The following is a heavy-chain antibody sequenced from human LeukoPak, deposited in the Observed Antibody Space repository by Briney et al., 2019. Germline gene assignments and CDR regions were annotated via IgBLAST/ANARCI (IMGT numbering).Heavy chain of an antibody. V-gene: IGHV4-59*01. D-gene: IGHD3-22*01. CDR2: IYYSGST. J-gene: IGHJ2*01. CDR1: GGSISSYY. Sequence: PPETLSLTCTVSGGSISSYYWSWIRQPPGKGLEWIGYIYYSGSTNYNPSLKSRVTISVDTSKNQFSLKLSSVTAADTAVYYCASNYYDSSGYYYVFDLWGRGTLVTVSS. CDR3: ASNYYDSSGYYYVFDL.